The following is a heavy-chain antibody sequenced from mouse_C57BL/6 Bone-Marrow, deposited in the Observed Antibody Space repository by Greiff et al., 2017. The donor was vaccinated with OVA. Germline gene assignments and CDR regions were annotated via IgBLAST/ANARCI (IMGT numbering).Heavy chain of an antibody. CDR3: TRGGDGYYAMDY. J-gene: IGHJ4*01. CDR2: ISSGGDYI. CDR1: GFTFSSYA. Sequence: EVMLVESGEGLVKPGGSLKLSCAASGFTFSSYAMSWVRQTPEKRLEWVAYISSGGDYIYYADTVKGRFTISRDNARNTLYLQMSSLKSEDTAMYYCTRGGDGYYAMDYWGQGTSVTVSS. V-gene: IGHV5S21*01. D-gene: IGHD2-3*01.